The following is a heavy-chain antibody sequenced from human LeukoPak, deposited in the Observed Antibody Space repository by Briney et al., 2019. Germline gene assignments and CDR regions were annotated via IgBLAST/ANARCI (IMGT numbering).Heavy chain of an antibody. J-gene: IGHJ4*02. CDR3: ARAGGSGLIDY. CDR1: GYSISTGYY. Sequence: SETLSLTCTVSGYSISTGYYWGWIRQPPGKGLEWIGSIYHSGNTSYNPSLKSRVSISVDTSKNQFSLKLSSVTAADTAVYYCARAGGSGLIDYWGQGTLVTVSS. CDR2: IYHSGNT. D-gene: IGHD6-19*01. V-gene: IGHV4-38-2*02.